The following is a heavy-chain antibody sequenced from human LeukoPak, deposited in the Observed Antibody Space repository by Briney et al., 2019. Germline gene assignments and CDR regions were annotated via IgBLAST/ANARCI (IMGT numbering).Heavy chain of an antibody. CDR1: GFTVSDNY. D-gene: IGHD6-13*01. J-gene: IGHJ5*02. CDR3: ARDAPQVPAAGVLAS. CDR2: MYSGGDT. Sequence: PGGSLRLSCAASGFTVSDNYMSWVRQAPGKGLEWVSVMYSGGDTYYADSVKGRFTFSRDISKNTLYLQMNGLRTEDTAMYFCARDAPQVPAAGVLASWGRGTLVTVS. V-gene: IGHV3-53*01.